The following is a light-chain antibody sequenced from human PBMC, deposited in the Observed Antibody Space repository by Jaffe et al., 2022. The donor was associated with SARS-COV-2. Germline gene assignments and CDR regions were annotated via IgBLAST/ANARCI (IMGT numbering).Light chain of an antibody. CDR1: QSIGKS. CDR2: AAS. CDR3: QQSYSTPIT. J-gene: IGKJ5*01. V-gene: IGKV1-39*01. Sequence: DIQMTQSPSSLSASVGDRVTITCRASQSIGKSLNWYHQKPGKAPKLLIYAASTLQSGVPSRFSGSASGTNFSLTISSLQPEDFATYYCQQSYSTPITFGQGTRLEIK.